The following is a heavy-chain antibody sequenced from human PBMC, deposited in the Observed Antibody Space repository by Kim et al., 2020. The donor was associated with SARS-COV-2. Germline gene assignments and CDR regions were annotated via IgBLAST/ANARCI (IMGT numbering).Heavy chain of an antibody. Sequence: GGSLRLSCAASGFTFSGSAMHWVRQASGKGLEWIARIRHKANNYATTYAASVEGRFIISRDDSAHTALLHMNSVNTADAAIYYSARHATSYHGSAAFDI. CDR1: GFTFSGSA. V-gene: IGHV3-73*01. CDR2: IRHKANNYAT. D-gene: IGHD3-16*02. J-gene: IGHJ3*02. CDR3: ARHATSYHGSAAFDI.